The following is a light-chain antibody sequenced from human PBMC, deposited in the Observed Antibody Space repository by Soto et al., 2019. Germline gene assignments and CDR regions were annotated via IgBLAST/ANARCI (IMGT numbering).Light chain of an antibody. CDR2: AAS. CDR3: LQDYDYPLT. CDR1: QGIKND. J-gene: IGKJ3*01. Sequence: AIPMTQSPSSLSASVGDRVIITCRASQGIKNDLGWYQQKPGKAPKLLIYAASRLHSGVPSRFSGSGSGTEFSLTISSLQPEDFATYYCLQDYDYPLTFGPGTRVDFK. V-gene: IGKV1-6*01.